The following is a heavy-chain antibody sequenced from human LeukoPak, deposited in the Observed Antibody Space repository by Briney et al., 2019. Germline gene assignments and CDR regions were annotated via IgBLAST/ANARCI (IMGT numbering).Heavy chain of an antibody. CDR1: GGTFTSYA. CDR3: ARSGRAARYYYYMDV. CDR2: IIPILGIA. Sequence: ASVKVSCKASGGTFTSYAISWVRQAPGQGLEWMGRIIPILGIANYAQKFQGRVTITADESTSTAYMELSSLRSEDTAVDYCARSGRAARYYYYMDVWGKGTTVTVSS. J-gene: IGHJ6*03. V-gene: IGHV1-69*04. D-gene: IGHD6-6*01.